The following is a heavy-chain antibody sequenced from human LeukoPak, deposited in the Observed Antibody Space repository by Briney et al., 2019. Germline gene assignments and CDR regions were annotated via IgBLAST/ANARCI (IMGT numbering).Heavy chain of an antibody. V-gene: IGHV3-23*01. Sequence: GSLRLSCAASGFTFSSYAMSWVCQAPGKGLEWVSAISGSGGSTYYADSVKGRFTISRDNSKNTLYLQMNSLRAEDTAVYYCAKLSFGGVIVPPFFDYWGQGTLVTVSS. CDR2: ISGSGGST. CDR3: AKLSFGGVIVPPFFDY. J-gene: IGHJ4*02. D-gene: IGHD3-16*02. CDR1: GFTFSSYA.